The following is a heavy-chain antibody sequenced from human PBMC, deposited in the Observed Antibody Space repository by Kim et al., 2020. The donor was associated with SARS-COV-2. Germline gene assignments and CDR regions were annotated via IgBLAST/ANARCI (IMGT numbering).Heavy chain of an antibody. CDR3: ARQGIGRYCSGGSCYFFDY. CDR2: ISSSGGST. D-gene: IGHD2-15*01. Sequence: GGSLRLSCAASGFTFSSYAMSWVRQAPGKGLECVSGISSSGGSTYYADSVKGRFTISRDNSKNTLYLQMNSLRAEDTAVYYCARQGIGRYCSGGSCYFFDYWGQGALVTVSS. CDR1: GFTFSSYA. V-gene: IGHV3-23*01. J-gene: IGHJ4*02.